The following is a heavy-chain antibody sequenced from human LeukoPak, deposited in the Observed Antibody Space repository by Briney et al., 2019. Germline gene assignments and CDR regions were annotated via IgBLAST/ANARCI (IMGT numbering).Heavy chain of an antibody. V-gene: IGHV3-53*01. CDR2: IYSGDNT. J-gene: IGHJ4*02. D-gene: IGHD2-2*01. Sequence: GGSLRLSCAASGFTVSSNYMSWVRQAPGKGLECVSVIYSGDNTDYADSVKGRVTISRDNSKNTLYLQMNSLRAEDTGVYYCARDWGYCSSTSCHVFDYWGQGTLVTVSS. CDR1: GFTVSSNY. CDR3: ARDWGYCSSTSCHVFDY.